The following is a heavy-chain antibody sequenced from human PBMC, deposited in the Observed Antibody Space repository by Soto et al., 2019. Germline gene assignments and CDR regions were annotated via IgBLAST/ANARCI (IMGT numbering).Heavy chain of an antibody. V-gene: IGHV3-48*02. J-gene: IGHJ4*02. Sequence: EVQLVESGGGLVQPGGSLRLSCAASGFTFSSYSMNWVRQAPGKGLEWVSYIGSSSNTIYYADSVKGRFTISRDNAKNSLYQQMNSLRDEDTAVYYCARDLAISLFDYWGQGTLVTVSS. D-gene: IGHD5-18*01. CDR1: GFTFSSYS. CDR3: ARDLAISLFDY. CDR2: IGSSSNTI.